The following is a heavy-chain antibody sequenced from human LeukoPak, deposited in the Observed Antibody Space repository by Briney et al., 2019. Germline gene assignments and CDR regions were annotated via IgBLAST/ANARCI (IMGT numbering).Heavy chain of an antibody. Sequence: GGSLRLSCAVSGFTFSTYAMSWVRQAPGKGLEGVSAISGRGGKTYYADSVKGRFTITRDNSKNTLYLQMNSLRAEDTAVYYCAKETARPAGVFEYWGQGTRVTVSS. CDR1: GFTFSTYA. J-gene: IGHJ4*02. CDR2: ISGRGGKT. CDR3: AKETARPAGVFEY. V-gene: IGHV3-23*01. D-gene: IGHD1-14*01.